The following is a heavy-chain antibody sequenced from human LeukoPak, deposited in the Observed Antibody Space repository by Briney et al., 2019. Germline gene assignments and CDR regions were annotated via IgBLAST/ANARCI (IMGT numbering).Heavy chain of an antibody. V-gene: IGHV3-23*01. Sequence: PGGSLRLSCAASGFTFSSYAMSWVRQAPGKGLEWVSGISDSGGSTYYADSVKGRFTISRDNAKNSLYLQMNSLRDEDTAVYYCASVVVTAISPFEFDYWGQGTLVTVSS. CDR1: GFTFSSYA. J-gene: IGHJ4*02. CDR3: ASVVVTAISPFEFDY. CDR2: ISDSGGST. D-gene: IGHD2-21*02.